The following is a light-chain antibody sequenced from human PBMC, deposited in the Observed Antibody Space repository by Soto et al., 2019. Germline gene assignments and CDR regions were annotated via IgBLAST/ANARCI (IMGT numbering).Light chain of an antibody. J-gene: IGKJ3*01. Sequence: DIQMTQSPSSLSASVGDRVTITCQASQDIDNFLNWYQQKPGKAPKLLISDASNLETGVPSRFSGSGSGTDFTLTISSLQSEDFAKYYCQQYDDLPPFTFGPGTKVDIK. CDR1: QDIDNF. CDR2: DAS. CDR3: QQYDDLPPFT. V-gene: IGKV1-33*01.